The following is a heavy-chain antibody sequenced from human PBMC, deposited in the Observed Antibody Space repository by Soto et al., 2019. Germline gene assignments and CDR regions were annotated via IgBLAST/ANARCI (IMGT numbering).Heavy chain of an antibody. CDR2: INHSGST. Sequence: QVQLQQWGAGLLKPSETLSLTCAVYGGSFSGYYWSWIRQPPGKGLEWIGEINHSGSTNYNPTHKGRVTISVDTSQNQFAPKQSSAAAADTAVYYCARGQVVPAAIAEILVWFDPWGQGTLVTVSS. J-gene: IGHJ5*02. CDR1: GGSFSGYY. D-gene: IGHD2-2*01. CDR3: ARGQVVPAAIAEILVWFDP. V-gene: IGHV4-34*01.